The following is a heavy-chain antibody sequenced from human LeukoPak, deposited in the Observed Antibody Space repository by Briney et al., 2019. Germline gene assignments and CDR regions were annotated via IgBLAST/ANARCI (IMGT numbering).Heavy chain of an antibody. CDR3: ARVYEDYGEGNWFDP. Sequence: GGSLRLSCAASGFTFSSYAMSWVRQAPGKGLEWVSAISGSGGSTYYADSVKGRFTISRGNSKNTLYLQMNSLRAEDTAVYYCARVYEDYGEGNWFDPWGQGTLVTVSS. V-gene: IGHV3-23*01. D-gene: IGHD4-17*01. CDR1: GFTFSSYA. J-gene: IGHJ5*02. CDR2: ISGSGGST.